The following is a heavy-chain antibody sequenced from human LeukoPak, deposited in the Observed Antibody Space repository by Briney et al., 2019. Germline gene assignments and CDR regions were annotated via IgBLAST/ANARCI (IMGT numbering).Heavy chain of an antibody. D-gene: IGHD6-19*01. V-gene: IGHV4-59*01. Sequence: NASGTLSLTCTVAGGSISSYYWSWIRQPPGKGLEWIGYIYYSGSTNYNPSLKSRVTISVDTSKNQFSLKLSSVTAADTAVYYCAKSADPTPMHVWDKGTTVTVSS. J-gene: IGHJ6*04. CDR1: GGSISSYY. CDR2: IYYSGST. CDR3: AKSADPTPMHV.